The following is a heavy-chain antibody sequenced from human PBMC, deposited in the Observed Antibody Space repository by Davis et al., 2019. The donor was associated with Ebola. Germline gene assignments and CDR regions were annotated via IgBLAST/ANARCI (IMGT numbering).Heavy chain of an antibody. CDR1: GFMFSNYA. Sequence: GGSLRLSCAASGFMFSNYAMSWVRQSPGKGLEWVSGISYRSGSKSYVDSVKGRFTISRDNSRNQLYLEMNSLRVDDPAVFYCAKHSTVTTFDSWGQGTLVTVSS. D-gene: IGHD4-17*01. CDR3: AKHSTVTTFDS. J-gene: IGHJ4*02. V-gene: IGHV3-23*01. CDR2: ISYRSGSK.